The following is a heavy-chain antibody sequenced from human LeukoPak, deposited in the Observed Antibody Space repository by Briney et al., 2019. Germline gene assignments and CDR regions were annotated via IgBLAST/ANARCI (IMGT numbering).Heavy chain of an antibody. J-gene: IGHJ6*02. D-gene: IGHD6-13*01. CDR2: MNPNSGNT. Sequence: PAASVKVSCKASGYTFTSYDINWVRQATGQGLEWMGWMNPNSGNTGYAQKFQGRVTMTRNTSISTAYMELSSLRSEDTAVYYCARGPYSSSWYLHYYYGMDVWGQGTTVTVSS. CDR1: GYTFTSYD. V-gene: IGHV1-8*01. CDR3: ARGPYSSSWYLHYYYGMDV.